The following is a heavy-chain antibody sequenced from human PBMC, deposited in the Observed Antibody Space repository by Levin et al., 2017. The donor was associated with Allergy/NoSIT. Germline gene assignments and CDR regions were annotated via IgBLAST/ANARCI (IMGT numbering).Heavy chain of an antibody. CDR1: GGSISSRISY. D-gene: IGHD3-9*01. CDR3: ARQCYDILTGYYNFDY. V-gene: IGHV4-39*01. CDR2: IYNSGST. Sequence: SETLSLTCTVSGGSISSRISYWGWIRQAPGKGLEWIGSIYNSGSTYYNPSLKSRVTTSVDTSKNQFSLKLSSVTAADTAVYYCARQCYDILTGYYNFDYWGQGTLVTVSS. J-gene: IGHJ4*02.